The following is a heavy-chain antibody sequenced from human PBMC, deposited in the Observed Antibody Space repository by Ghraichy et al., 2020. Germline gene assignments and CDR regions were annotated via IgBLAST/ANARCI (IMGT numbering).Heavy chain of an antibody. CDR3: ATYYYESSGHYAFDY. Sequence: GESLRLSCAASGFTYSSYAMSWVRQAPEKGLEWVADISVSGGTTHYADSVKGRFTISRDNRGNTLYLQMNTLRVEDTAVYYCATYYYESSGHYAFDYWGQGILVTVSS. D-gene: IGHD3-22*01. CDR2: ISVSGGTT. V-gene: IGHV3-23*01. J-gene: IGHJ4*02. CDR1: GFTYSSYA.